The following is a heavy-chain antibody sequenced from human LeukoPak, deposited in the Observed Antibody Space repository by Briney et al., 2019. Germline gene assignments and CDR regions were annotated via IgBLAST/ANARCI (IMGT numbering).Heavy chain of an antibody. CDR3: AKDGVDVLTTYYRWIDY. CDR2: IRYDGMNK. V-gene: IGHV3-30*02. J-gene: IGHJ4*02. Sequence: GGSLRLSCAASGFTFSSYAMHWVRQAPGKGLEWVAFIRYDGMNKYYADSVRGRFTISKDNSKSTLYLEMNTLRVEDTAVYYCAKDGVDVLTTYYRWIDYWGQGTLVTVSS. CDR1: GFTFSSYA. D-gene: IGHD3-9*01.